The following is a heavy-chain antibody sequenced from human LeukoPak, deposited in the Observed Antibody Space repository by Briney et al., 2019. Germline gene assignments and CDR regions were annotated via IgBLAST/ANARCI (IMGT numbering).Heavy chain of an antibody. CDR3: AKERYCSSTSCRPDY. D-gene: IGHD2-2*01. CDR2: ISYDGSNK. Sequence: GGSLRLSCAASGFTFSSYWMSWVRQAPGKGLEWVAVISYDGSNKYYADSVKGRFTISRDNSKNTLYLQMNSLRAEDTAVYYCAKERYCSSTSCRPDYWGQGTLVTVSS. J-gene: IGHJ4*02. V-gene: IGHV3-30*18. CDR1: GFTFSSYW.